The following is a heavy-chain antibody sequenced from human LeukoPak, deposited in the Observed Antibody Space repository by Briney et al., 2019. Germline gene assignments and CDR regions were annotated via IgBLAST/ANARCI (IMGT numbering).Heavy chain of an antibody. Sequence: SETLSLTCAVYGGSFSGYYWSWIRQPPGKGLEWIGEINHSGSTNYNPSLRSRVTISVDTSKNQFSLKLRSVTAADTAVYYCSRGRGHNSFDYWGQGTLVTVSS. D-gene: IGHD5-24*01. CDR1: GGSFSGYY. J-gene: IGHJ4*02. V-gene: IGHV4-34*01. CDR3: SRGRGHNSFDY. CDR2: INHSGST.